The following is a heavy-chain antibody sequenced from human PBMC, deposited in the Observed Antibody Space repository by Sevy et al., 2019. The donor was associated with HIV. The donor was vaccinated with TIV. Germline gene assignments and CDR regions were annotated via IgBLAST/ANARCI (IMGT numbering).Heavy chain of an antibody. V-gene: IGHV1-2*02. CDR2: INSNSDAI. CDR1: GHTFSDYY. Sequence: ASVKVSCKASGHTFSDYYIQWVRQAPGQGLEWMGWINSNSDAISYAQKFQGRVTMTSDTSISTVYMELSRLRSDDTAVYYWATEYSYDYWGQGTLVTVSS. J-gene: IGHJ4*02. D-gene: IGHD4-4*01. CDR3: ATEYSYDY.